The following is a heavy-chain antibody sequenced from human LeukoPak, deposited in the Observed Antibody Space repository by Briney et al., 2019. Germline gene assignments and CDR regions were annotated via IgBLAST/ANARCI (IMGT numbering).Heavy chain of an antibody. CDR1: GYTFTGYY. D-gene: IGHD3-10*01. J-gene: IGHJ5*02. CDR3: ARDRGVAPRTYYYGSGSPGWFDP. V-gene: IGHV1-2*02. Sequence: ASVKVSCKASGYTFTGYYMHWVRQAPGQGLEWMGWINPNSGGTNYAQKFQGRVTMTRDTSISTAYMELSRLRSDDTAVYYCARDRGVAPRTYYYGSGSPGWFDPWGQGTLVTVSS. CDR2: INPNSGGT.